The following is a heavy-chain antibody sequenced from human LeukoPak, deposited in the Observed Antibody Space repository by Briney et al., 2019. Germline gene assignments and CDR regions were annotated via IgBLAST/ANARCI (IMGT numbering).Heavy chain of an antibody. V-gene: IGHV3-53*01. J-gene: IGHJ3*02. D-gene: IGHD1-26*01. Sequence: GGSLRLSCAASGFTVSSNYMSWVRQAPGKGLEWVSVISSGGSTYYADSVTGRFTISRDNSKNTLYLQMNSLRAEDTAVYYCARGGDIVGATRSALDIWGQGTLVPVSS. CDR3: ARGGDIVGATRSALDI. CDR1: GFTVSSNY. CDR2: ISSGGST.